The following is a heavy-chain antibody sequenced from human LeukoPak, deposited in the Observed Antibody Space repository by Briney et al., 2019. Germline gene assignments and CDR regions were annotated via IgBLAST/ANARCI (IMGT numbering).Heavy chain of an antibody. J-gene: IGHJ4*02. CDR2: IRYDGSNK. D-gene: IGHD1-1*01. V-gene: IGHV3-30*02. Sequence: GGSLRLSCAASGFIFSRHGMHWVRQAPGKGLEWVAFIRYDGSNKFYADSVKGRFTLSRDNSKNTLDLQMNSLRVDDTAVYFCARGFLQLTPYYFDYWGQGTLVTVSS. CDR1: GFIFSRHG. CDR3: ARGFLQLTPYYFDY.